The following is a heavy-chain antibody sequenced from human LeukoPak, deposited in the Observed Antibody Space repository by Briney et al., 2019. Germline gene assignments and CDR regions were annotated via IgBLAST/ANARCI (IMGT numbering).Heavy chain of an antibody. Sequence: GGSLRLSCAASGFTFSTYAVNWVRQAPGKGLEWVSTISGSGDSTYYADSVKGRFTISRDNSKDTLYLQMSSVRVDDTAVYYCARDLALGLSPYWGQGTLVTVSS. CDR1: GFTFSTYA. CDR2: ISGSGDST. D-gene: IGHD7-27*01. J-gene: IGHJ4*02. V-gene: IGHV3-23*01. CDR3: ARDLALGLSPY.